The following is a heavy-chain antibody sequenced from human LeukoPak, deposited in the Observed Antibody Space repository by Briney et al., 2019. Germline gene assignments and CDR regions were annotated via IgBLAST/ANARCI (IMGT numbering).Heavy chain of an antibody. V-gene: IGHV3-23*01. Sequence: PGGSLRLSCAASGFTFDDYAMHWVRQAPGKGLEWVSGISGSGGSTYYADSVKGRFTISRDNSKNTLYLQMNSLRAEDTAVYYCAKAGGKYRRFDYWGQGTLVTVSS. CDR1: GFTFDDYA. D-gene: IGHD2-2*01. J-gene: IGHJ4*02. CDR2: ISGSGGST. CDR3: AKAGGKYRRFDY.